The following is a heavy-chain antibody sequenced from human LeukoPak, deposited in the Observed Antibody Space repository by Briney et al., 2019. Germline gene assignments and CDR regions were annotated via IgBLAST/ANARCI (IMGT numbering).Heavy chain of an antibody. CDR2: IIPIFGTA. CDR3: ASGGYCSGGSCTSYYMDV. Sequence: GASVKVSCKASGGTFSSYAISWVRQAPGQGLEWMGRIIPIFGTANYAQKFQGRVTITTDESTSTAYMELSSLRSEDTAVYYCASGGYCSGGSCTSYYMDVWGKGTTVTVSS. V-gene: IGHV1-69*05. CDR1: GGTFSSYA. J-gene: IGHJ6*03. D-gene: IGHD2-15*01.